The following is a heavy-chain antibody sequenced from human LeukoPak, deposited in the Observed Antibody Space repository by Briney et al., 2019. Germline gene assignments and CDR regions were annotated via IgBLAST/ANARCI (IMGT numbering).Heavy chain of an antibody. Sequence: SETLSLTCTVSGGSISKSGYYWGWIRQPPGKGLEWIANIYYSGSTYYNPSLQSRVTISVDTSKNQFFLNLRSVTAADSAVYYCARDGSDNWGQFDFWGQGALATVSS. CDR3: ARDGSDNWGQFDF. V-gene: IGHV4-39*07. CDR1: GGSISKSGYY. D-gene: IGHD1-1*01. J-gene: IGHJ4*02. CDR2: IYYSGST.